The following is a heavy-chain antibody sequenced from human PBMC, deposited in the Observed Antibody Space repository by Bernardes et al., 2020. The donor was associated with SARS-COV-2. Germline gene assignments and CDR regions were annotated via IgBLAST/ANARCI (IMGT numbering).Heavy chain of an antibody. J-gene: IGHJ6*02. CDR2: ISYDGSNK. Sequence: GGSLRLSCAASGFTFSSYAMHWVRQAPGKGLEWVAVISYDGSNKYYADSVKGRFTISRDNSKNTLYLQMNSLRAEDTAVYYCARGPVHDSSGYYEYYYYGIDVWGQGTTFTVSS. D-gene: IGHD3-22*01. V-gene: IGHV3-30-3*01. CDR3: ARGPVHDSSGYYEYYYYGIDV. CDR1: GFTFSSYA.